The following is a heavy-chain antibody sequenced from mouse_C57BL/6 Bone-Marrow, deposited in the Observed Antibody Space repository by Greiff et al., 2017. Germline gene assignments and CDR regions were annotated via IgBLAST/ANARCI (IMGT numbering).Heavy chain of an antibody. CDR3: AKGGCYGSSIYWYFDV. CDR2: IWRGGST. J-gene: IGHJ1*03. CDR1: GFSLTSYG. D-gene: IGHD1-1*01. V-gene: IGHV2-5*01. Sequence: QVQLKQSGPGLVQPSQSLSITCTVSGFSLTSYGVHWVRQSPGKGLEWLGVIWRGGSTDYNAAFMSRLSITKDNSKSHVFFKMNSLQADDTAIYYCAKGGCYGSSIYWYFDVWGTGTTVTVSS.